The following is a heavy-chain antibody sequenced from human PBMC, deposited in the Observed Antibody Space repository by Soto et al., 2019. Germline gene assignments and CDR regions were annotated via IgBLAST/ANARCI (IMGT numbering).Heavy chain of an antibody. V-gene: IGHV1-69*13. J-gene: IGHJ5*02. CDR3: ARAQGHYYDSSGSNWFDP. Sequence: ASVKVSCKASGGTFSSYAISWVRQAPGQGLEWMGGIIPIFGTANYAQKFQGRVTITADESTSTAYMELSSLRSEDTAVYYCARAQGHYYDSSGSNWFDPWGQGTLVTVSS. CDR2: IIPIFGTA. CDR1: GGTFSSYA. D-gene: IGHD3-22*01.